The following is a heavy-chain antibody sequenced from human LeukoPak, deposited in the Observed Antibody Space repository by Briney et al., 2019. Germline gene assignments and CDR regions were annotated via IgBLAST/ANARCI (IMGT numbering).Heavy chain of an antibody. D-gene: IGHD3-22*01. CDR3: AKDYERYYDSSAVTDY. CDR1: GFTFKSYG. CDR2: ISYDGSNK. V-gene: IGHV3-30*18. J-gene: IGHJ4*02. Sequence: GRSLRLSCAASGFTFKSYGMHWVRQAPGKGLEWVAVISYDGSNKYYADSVKGRFTISRDNSKNTLYLQMNSLRAEDTAVYYCAKDYERYYDSSAVTDYWGQGTLVTVSS.